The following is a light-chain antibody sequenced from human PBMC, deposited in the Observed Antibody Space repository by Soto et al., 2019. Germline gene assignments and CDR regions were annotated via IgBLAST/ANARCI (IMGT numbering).Light chain of an antibody. CDR1: QTISSY. J-gene: IGKJ4*01. V-gene: IGKV3-11*01. CDR3: HRRSNWPLT. CDR2: DTS. Sequence: EIVLTQSPGTLSLSPGERATLSCRASQTISSYLAWYQHKPGQAPRLLIYDTSNRDTGIPDRVSGSGSGTDVTLTISSLEPEECAVDDGHRRSNWPLTFGGGTKVDIK.